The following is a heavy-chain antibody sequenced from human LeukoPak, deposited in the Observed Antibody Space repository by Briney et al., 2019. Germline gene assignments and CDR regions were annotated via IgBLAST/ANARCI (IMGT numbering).Heavy chain of an antibody. CDR1: GFTFSSYE. J-gene: IGHJ6*02. CDR3: ARVGVTTMTVDV. D-gene: IGHD4-17*01. CDR2: ISSSGSNI. V-gene: IGHV3-48*03. Sequence: GGSLRLSCAASGFTFSSYEMIWVRQAPGKGLEWLSYISSSGSNIYYADSVKGRFTVSRDNAKNSLYLQMDRLRSEDTALYHCARVGVTTMTVDVWGQGTTVTVSS.